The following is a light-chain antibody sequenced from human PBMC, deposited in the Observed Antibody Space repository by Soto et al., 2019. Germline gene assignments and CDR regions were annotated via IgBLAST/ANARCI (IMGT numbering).Light chain of an antibody. Sequence: QSALTQPPSASGSPGQSVTISCTGTSSDVGGHNCVSWYQQHPGKAPKLMIYEVSKRPSGVPDRFSGSKSGNTASLTVSGLQAEDEADYYCSSYAGSNTVVFGGGTKVPS. J-gene: IGLJ3*02. CDR1: SSDVGGHNC. CDR3: SSYAGSNTVV. CDR2: EVS. V-gene: IGLV2-8*01.